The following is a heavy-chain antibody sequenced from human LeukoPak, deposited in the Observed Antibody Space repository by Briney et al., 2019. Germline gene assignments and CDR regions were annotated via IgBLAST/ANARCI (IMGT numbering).Heavy chain of an antibody. CDR2: IYSGGST. D-gene: IGHD1-14*01. Sequence: PGGSLRLSCAASGFTVSSNYMSWVRQAPGKGLEWVSVIYSGGSTYYADSVKGRFTISRDNSKNTLYLQMNSLRAEDTAVYYCARFVPEYYYMDVWGKGTTVTISS. CDR1: GFTVSSNY. V-gene: IGHV3-53*01. CDR3: ARFVPEYYYMDV. J-gene: IGHJ6*03.